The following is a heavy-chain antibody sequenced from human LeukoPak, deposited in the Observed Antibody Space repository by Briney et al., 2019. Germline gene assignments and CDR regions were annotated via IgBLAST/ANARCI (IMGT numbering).Heavy chain of an antibody. CDR3: AKEMGSSQPFDY. Sequence: PGGSLRLSCGASGFTFGNYGLGWVRHAPGKGLEWVSAISASGGNTYYADSVGGRFTISRDNSKNTLYLQMNSLRAEDTALYYCAKEMGSSQPFDYWGQGTLVTVSS. CDR1: GFTFGNYG. CDR2: ISASGGNT. D-gene: IGHD3-10*01. V-gene: IGHV3-23*01. J-gene: IGHJ4*02.